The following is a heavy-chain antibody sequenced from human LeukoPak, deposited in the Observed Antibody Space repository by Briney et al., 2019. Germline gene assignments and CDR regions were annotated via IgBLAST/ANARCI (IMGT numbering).Heavy chain of an antibody. V-gene: IGHV3-21*01. CDR1: GFTVNTTF. J-gene: IGHJ4*02. CDR2: ISSSSNYI. D-gene: IGHD5-18*01. CDR3: ARDSLGAMVTWGYFDY. Sequence: GGSLRLSCAASGFTVNTTFMNWVRQAPGKGLEWVSSISSSSNYIYYADSVKGRFTISRDNAKNSLYLQMNSLRAEDAAVYYCARDSLGAMVTWGYFDYWGQGTLVTVSS.